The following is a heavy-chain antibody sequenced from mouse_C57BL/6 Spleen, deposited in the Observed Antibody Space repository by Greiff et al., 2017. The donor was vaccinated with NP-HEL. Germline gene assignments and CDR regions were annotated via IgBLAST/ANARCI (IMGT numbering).Heavy chain of an antibody. J-gene: IGHJ3*01. V-gene: IGHV1-7*01. CDR3: ARGEVAKEFAY. D-gene: IGHD1-1*01. CDR2: INPSSGYT. CDR1: GYTFTSYW. Sequence: QVQLKESGAELAKPGASVKLSCKASGYTFTSYWMHWVHQRPGQGLEWIGYINPSSGYTKYNQKFKDKATLTADKSSSTAYMQLSSLTYEDSAVYYCARGEVAKEFAYWGQGTLVTVSA.